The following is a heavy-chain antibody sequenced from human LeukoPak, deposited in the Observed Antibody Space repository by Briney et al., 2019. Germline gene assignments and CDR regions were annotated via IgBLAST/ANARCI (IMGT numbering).Heavy chain of an antibody. V-gene: IGHV4-4*07. Sequence: SETLSLTCTVSGGSISSYYWSWIRQPAGKGLEWIGRIYTSGSTNYNPSLKSRVTISVDTSKDQFSLKLSSVTAADTAVYYCARQYYDILTGYPRSYFDYWGQGTLVTVSS. J-gene: IGHJ4*02. CDR1: GGSISSYY. CDR3: ARQYYDILTGYPRSYFDY. D-gene: IGHD3-9*01. CDR2: IYTSGST.